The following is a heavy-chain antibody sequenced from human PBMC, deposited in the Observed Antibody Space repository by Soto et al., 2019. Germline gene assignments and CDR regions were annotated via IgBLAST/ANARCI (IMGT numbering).Heavy chain of an antibody. CDR2: ISYDGSNK. CDR3: AKDAYPFYYCSSTSCSPLGY. Sequence: PGGSLRLSCAASGFTFSSYGMHWVRQAPGKGLEWVAVISYDGSNKYYADSVKGRFTISRDNSKNTLYLQMNSLRAEDTAVYYCAKDAYPFYYCSSTSCSPLGYWGQGTLVTVS. J-gene: IGHJ4*02. V-gene: IGHV3-30*18. CDR1: GFTFSSYG. D-gene: IGHD2-2*01.